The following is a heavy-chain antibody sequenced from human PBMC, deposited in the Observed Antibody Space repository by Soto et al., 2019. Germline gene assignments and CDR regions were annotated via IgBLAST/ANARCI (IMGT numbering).Heavy chain of an antibody. J-gene: IGHJ4*02. CDR2: IIPIFGTA. Sequence: GASVKVSCKASGGTFSSYSISWVRQAPGQGLEWMGGIIPIFGTANYAQKFQGRVTITADESTSTAYMELSSLRSEDTAVYYCARDPALAYYFDYWGQGTLVTVSS. CDR1: GGTFSSYS. CDR3: ARDPALAYYFDY. D-gene: IGHD6-13*01. V-gene: IGHV1-69*13.